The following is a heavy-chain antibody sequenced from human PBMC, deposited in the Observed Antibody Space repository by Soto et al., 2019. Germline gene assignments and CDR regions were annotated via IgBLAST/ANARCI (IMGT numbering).Heavy chain of an antibody. CDR1: GFTFSDYL. CDR3: AIGHWLGK. J-gene: IGHJ4*02. V-gene: IGHV3-7*01. Sequence: EVQLVDSGGALVQPGESLRLSCAASGFTFSDYLMTWVRQARGKGLEWVATIKQDGNEKYYVDSVKGRFTISRDNAKNSLYLQLNALRAEDTAVYYCAIGHWLGKWGQGTLVTVSS. CDR2: IKQDGNEK. D-gene: IGHD6-19*01.